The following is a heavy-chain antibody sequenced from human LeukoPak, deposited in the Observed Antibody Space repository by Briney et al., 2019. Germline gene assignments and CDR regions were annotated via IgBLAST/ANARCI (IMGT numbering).Heavy chain of an antibody. Sequence: PGGSLRLSCAASGFTFSSYSMNWVRQAPGQGLEWVAVVWHDGSYKYYADSVKGRFAISRDNSKNTLYLQMNSLRAEDTAIYYCAKEGYCTNTRCYFDSWGQGALVTVSS. J-gene: IGHJ4*02. D-gene: IGHD2-8*01. CDR2: VWHDGSYK. CDR3: AKEGYCTNTRCYFDS. V-gene: IGHV3-33*06. CDR1: GFTFSSYS.